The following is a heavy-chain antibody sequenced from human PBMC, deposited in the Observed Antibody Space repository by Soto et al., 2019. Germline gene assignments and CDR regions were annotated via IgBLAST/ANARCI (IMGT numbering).Heavy chain of an antibody. V-gene: IGHV5-10-1*01. CDR1: GYSFTSYW. Sequence: PGASRKISCKGSGYSFTSYWISWVRQMPGKGLEWMGRIDPSDSYTNYSPSFQGHVTISADKSISTAYLQWSSLKASDTAMDYCATLPGYYYYGMDVWGQGNTVTVSS. CDR2: IDPSDSYT. J-gene: IGHJ6*02. CDR3: ATLPGYYYYGMDV.